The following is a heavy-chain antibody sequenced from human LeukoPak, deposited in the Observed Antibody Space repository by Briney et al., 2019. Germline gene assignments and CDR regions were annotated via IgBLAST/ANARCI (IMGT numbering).Heavy chain of an antibody. Sequence: PSETLSLTCSVSGGSINTDTYYWGWIRQPPGKGLEWIGSIYYTGSTFYNSSLKGRVTISVDASKNQFSLHLNSVTAADTAVYYCARIYGSGIYPHPWGQGTLVTVSS. CDR1: GGSINTDTYY. CDR2: IYYTGST. CDR3: ARIYGSGIYPHP. D-gene: IGHD3-10*01. J-gene: IGHJ4*02. V-gene: IGHV4-39*01.